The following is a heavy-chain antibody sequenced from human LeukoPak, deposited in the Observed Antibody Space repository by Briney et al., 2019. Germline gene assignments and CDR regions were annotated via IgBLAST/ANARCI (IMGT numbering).Heavy chain of an antibody. CDR1: GFTFSSYW. Sequence: GGSLRLSCAASGFTFSSYWMHWVRQAPGKGLVWVSRINSDGSSKNYADSVKGRFTISRDNGKKTVYMQMNSLRAEDTAVYYCARDRYCSSTSCYHVAWFDPWGQGTLVTVSS. V-gene: IGHV3-74*01. CDR3: ARDRYCSSTSCYHVAWFDP. CDR2: INSDGSSK. D-gene: IGHD2-2*01. J-gene: IGHJ5*02.